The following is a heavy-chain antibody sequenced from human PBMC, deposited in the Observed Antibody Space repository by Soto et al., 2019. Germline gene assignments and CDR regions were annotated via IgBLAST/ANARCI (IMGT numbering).Heavy chain of an antibody. Sequence: GGSLRLSCAASGFTVSSNYMSWVRQAPGKGLEWVSVIYSGGSTYYADSVKGRFTISRDNSKNTLYLQMNSLRAEDTAVYYCARENGGAAFLGMDVWGQGTTVTVSS. CDR1: GFTVSSNY. CDR3: ARENGGAAFLGMDV. J-gene: IGHJ6*02. V-gene: IGHV3-53*01. CDR2: IYSGGST. D-gene: IGHD2-8*01.